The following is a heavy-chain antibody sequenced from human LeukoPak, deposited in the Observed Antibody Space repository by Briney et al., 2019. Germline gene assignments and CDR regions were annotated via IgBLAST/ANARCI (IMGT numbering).Heavy chain of an antibody. V-gene: IGHV1-2*04. Sequence: ASVKVSCKASGYTFTGYYMHWVRQAPGQGLEWMGWINPNSGGTNYAQKFQGWVTMTRDTSISTAYMELSRLRSDDAAVYYCARADIAVAGGSLRHWGQGTLSPSPQ. CDR1: GYTFTGYY. CDR2: INPNSGGT. CDR3: ARADIAVAGGSLRH. D-gene: IGHD6-19*01. J-gene: IGHJ4*02.